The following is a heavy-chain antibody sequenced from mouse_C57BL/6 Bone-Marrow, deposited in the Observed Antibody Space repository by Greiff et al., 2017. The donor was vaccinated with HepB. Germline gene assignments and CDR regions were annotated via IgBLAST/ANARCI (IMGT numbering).Heavy chain of an antibody. CDR2: IDPEDGET. J-gene: IGHJ2*01. CDR3: ARGGTTVVAHFDY. CDR1: GFNIKDYY. D-gene: IGHD1-1*01. Sequence: DVKLVESGAELVKPGASVKLSCTASGFNIKDYYMHWVKQRTEQGLEWIGRIDPEDGETKYAPKFQGKATITADTSSNTAYLQLSSLTSEDTAVYYCARGGTTVVAHFDYWGQGTTLTVSS. V-gene: IGHV14-2*01.